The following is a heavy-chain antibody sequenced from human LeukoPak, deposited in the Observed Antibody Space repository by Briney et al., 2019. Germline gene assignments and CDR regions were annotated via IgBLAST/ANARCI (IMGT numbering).Heavy chain of an antibody. CDR1: GGCISSYY. Sequence: SETLSLTCTVSGGCISSYYWSWMRQPPGKGLEWIGYIYYSGSTNYNPSLKSRVTISVDTSKNQFSLKLSSVTAADTAVYYCARSATYYYDSKDPYYYGMDVWGQGTTVTVSS. V-gene: IGHV4-59*08. J-gene: IGHJ6*02. CDR2: IYYSGST. D-gene: IGHD3-22*01. CDR3: ARSATYYYDSKDPYYYGMDV.